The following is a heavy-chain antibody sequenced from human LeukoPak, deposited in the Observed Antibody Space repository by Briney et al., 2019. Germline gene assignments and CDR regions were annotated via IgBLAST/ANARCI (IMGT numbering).Heavy chain of an antibody. CDR2: ISTNGGNT. J-gene: IGHJ4*02. V-gene: IGHV3-64*01. CDR1: GFTFSSYA. CDR3: ARDVSPGNSPSYYFDY. Sequence: GGSLRLSCAASGFTFSSYAMHWVRQAPGKGLEYVSAISTNGGNTYYANSVKGRFTISRDNSKNTLYLQMGSLRAEDMAVYYCARDVSPGNSPSYYFDYWGQGTLVTVSS. D-gene: IGHD4-23*01.